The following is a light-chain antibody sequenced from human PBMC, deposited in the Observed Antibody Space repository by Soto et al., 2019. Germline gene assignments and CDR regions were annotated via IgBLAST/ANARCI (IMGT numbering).Light chain of an antibody. J-gene: IGKJ3*01. Sequence: IQMTQSPSSVSASVGDRVTMTCRASQGVGGWLAWYQQKPGKVPKLLIYATSSLHSGVPSRFSGSGSGTDFTLSISILQPEDFATYSCQQTHSLPLSFGPGTKVDIK. V-gene: IGKV1-12*01. CDR1: QGVGGW. CDR3: QQTHSLPLS. CDR2: ATS.